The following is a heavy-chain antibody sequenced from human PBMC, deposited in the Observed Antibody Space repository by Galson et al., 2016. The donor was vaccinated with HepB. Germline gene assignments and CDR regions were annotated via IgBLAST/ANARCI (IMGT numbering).Heavy chain of an antibody. CDR3: SKALDGTFYFDN. D-gene: IGHD2/OR15-2a*01. Sequence: QSGAEVKKPGESLKISCKDSGYRFTNYWIGWVRQMPGKGLEWMGIMYVGPSITRYSPSFQGQVTMSADKTINPAYLQWSSLKASDTAMYYCSKALDGTFYFDNWGQGTLVTVSS. J-gene: IGHJ4*02. CDR2: MYVGPSIT. V-gene: IGHV5-51*01. CDR1: GYRFTNYW.